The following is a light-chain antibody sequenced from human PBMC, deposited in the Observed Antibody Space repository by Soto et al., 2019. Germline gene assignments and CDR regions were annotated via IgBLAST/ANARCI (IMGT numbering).Light chain of an antibody. Sequence: EIVLTQSPGTRSLSPGERATLSCRASQSVSSSYLAWYQQKPGQAPRLLIYGASSRATGIPDRFSGSGSWTDFTFTISRLEPEDFAVFYCQHYGSSPETFGQGTKVDIK. V-gene: IGKV3-20*01. CDR1: QSVSSSY. CDR2: GAS. CDR3: QHYGSSPET. J-gene: IGKJ1*01.